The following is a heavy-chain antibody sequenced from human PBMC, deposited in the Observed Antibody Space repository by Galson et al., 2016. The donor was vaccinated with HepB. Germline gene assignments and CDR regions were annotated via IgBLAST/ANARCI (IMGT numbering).Heavy chain of an antibody. D-gene: IGHD3-22*01. J-gene: IGHJ3*02. V-gene: IGHV1-69*13. CDR2: IIPVFGTA. CDR1: GGTFANYA. CDR3: ASPYFYDTSGYRPAGDAFDI. Sequence: SVKVSCKASGGTFANYAISWVRQAPGQGLEWMGGIIPVFGTANYAQKFQGSVTITADESTSTAYMELSSLRSEDTAGYYWASPYFYDTSGYRPAGDAFDIWGQGTMVTVSP.